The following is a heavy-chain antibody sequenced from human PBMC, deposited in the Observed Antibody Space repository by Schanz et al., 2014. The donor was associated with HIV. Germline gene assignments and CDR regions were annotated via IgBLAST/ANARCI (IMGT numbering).Heavy chain of an antibody. D-gene: IGHD3-10*01. V-gene: IGHV3-30*18. CDR2: ISYDGSNE. Sequence: QVQLVESGGGVVQPGRSLRLSCAASGFTFSNFAMHWVRQAPGKGLEWAAVISYDGSNEYYGDSVKGRFTISRDNSKNTLYLQMNSLRAEDTAVYYCAKGSSLWSFYYDMDVWGQGTTVTVSS. CDR3: AKGSSLWSFYYDMDV. CDR1: GFTFSNFA. J-gene: IGHJ6*02.